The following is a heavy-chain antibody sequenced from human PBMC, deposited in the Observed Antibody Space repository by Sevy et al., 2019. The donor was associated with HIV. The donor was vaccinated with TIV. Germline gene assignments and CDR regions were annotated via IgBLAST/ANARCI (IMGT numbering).Heavy chain of an antibody. D-gene: IGHD3-9*01. CDR2: INPSSGST. CDR3: ARDSDNYDILTGYYPFDY. J-gene: IGHJ4*02. V-gene: IGHV1-46*01. CDR1: GYTFTSYY. Sequence: ASVKVSCKASGYTFTSYYMHWVRQAPGQGLEWMGIINPSSGSTSYAQKFQGRVTTTRDTSTSTVYMQLSSLRSEDTAVYYCARDSDNYDILTGYYPFDYWGQGTLVTVSS.